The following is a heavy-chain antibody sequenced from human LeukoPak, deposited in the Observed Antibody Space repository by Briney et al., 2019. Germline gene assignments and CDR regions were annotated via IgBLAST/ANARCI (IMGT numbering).Heavy chain of an antibody. CDR1: GGSISSYY. J-gene: IGHJ5*02. D-gene: IGHD2-15*01. CDR3: ARDLVESIADWFDP. CDR2: IYTSGST. V-gene: IGHV4-4*07. Sequence: SETLSLTCTVSGGSISSYYWSWIRQPAGKGLEWIGRIYTSGSTNYNPSLKSRVTMSVDTSKNQFSLKLSSVTAADTAVYYCARDLVESIADWFDPWGQGTLVTVSS.